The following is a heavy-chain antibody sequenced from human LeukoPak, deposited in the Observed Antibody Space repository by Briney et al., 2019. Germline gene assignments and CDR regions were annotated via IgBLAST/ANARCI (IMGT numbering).Heavy chain of an antibody. CDR2: MNPNSGNT. CDR3: TRGLDSSSWSSDWFDP. D-gene: IGHD6-13*01. V-gene: IGHV1-8*01. J-gene: IGHJ5*02. Sequence: ASVKVSCEASGYTFISQDINWVRQAPGRGLEWMGWMNPNSGNTGYAQTFKGRITLTRDTTIGTAYMELSSLISEDTAVHYCTRGLDSSSWSSDWFDPWGQGTPVTVSS. CDR1: GYTFISQD.